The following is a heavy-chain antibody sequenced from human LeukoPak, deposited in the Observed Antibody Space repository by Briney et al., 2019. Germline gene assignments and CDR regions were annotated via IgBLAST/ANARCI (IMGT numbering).Heavy chain of an antibody. CDR3: ASFPNRDGYNRSDY. CDR2: IYYSGST. J-gene: IGHJ4*02. CDR1: GGSISSYY. Sequence: SETLSLTCTVSGGSISSYYWSWIRQPPGKGLEWIGYIYYSGSTNYNPSLKSRVTISVDTSKNQFSLKLSSVTAADTAVYYCASFPNRDGYNRSDYWGQGTLVTVSS. D-gene: IGHD5-24*01. V-gene: IGHV4-59*01.